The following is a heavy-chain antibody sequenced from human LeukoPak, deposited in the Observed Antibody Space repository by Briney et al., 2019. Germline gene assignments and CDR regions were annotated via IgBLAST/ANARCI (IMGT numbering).Heavy chain of an antibody. Sequence: PGGSLRLSCAAPGFTFSSYAMSWVRQAPGKGLEWVSAISGSGGSTYYADSVKGRFTISRDNSKNTLYLQMNSLRAEDTAVYYCASSPYIAVAGTGYYYYGMDVWGQGTTVTVSS. D-gene: IGHD6-19*01. CDR3: ASSPYIAVAGTGYYYYGMDV. CDR1: GFTFSSYA. CDR2: ISGSGGST. V-gene: IGHV3-23*01. J-gene: IGHJ6*02.